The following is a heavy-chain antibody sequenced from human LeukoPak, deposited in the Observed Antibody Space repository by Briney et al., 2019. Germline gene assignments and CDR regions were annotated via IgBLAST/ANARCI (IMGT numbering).Heavy chain of an antibody. D-gene: IGHD3-10*01. CDR3: ARDGSGSYYSPLWV. V-gene: IGHV1-69*13. CDR2: IIPIFGTG. J-gene: IGHJ4*02. Sequence: SGKLSCKASGGTFSNYAISWVRQAPGPGLEWMGGIIPIFGTGNYAQKFQGRVTITADESTSTAYMELSSLRSEDTAVYYCARDGSGSYYSPLWVWGQGTLVIVSS. CDR1: GGTFSNYA.